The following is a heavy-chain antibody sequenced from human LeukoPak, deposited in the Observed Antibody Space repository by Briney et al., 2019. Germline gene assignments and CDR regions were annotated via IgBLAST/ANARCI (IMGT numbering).Heavy chain of an antibody. V-gene: IGHV4-34*01. D-gene: IGHD5-24*01. CDR1: GGSFSGYY. CDR2: INHSGST. Sequence: SETLCLTCAVYGGSFSGYYWSWIRQPPGKGLEWVGEINHSGSTNYNPSLKSRVTISVDTSKNQFSLKLSSVTAADTAVYYCARDGRWLQPIDYWGQGTLVTVSS. J-gene: IGHJ4*02. CDR3: ARDGRWLQPIDY.